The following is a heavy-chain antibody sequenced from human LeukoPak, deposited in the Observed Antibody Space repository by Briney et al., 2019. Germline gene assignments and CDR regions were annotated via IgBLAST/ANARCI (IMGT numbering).Heavy chain of an antibody. CDR2: IKQDGSEK. V-gene: IGHV3-7*01. CDR3: ARDAAWFGELSFDY. D-gene: IGHD3-10*01. Sequence: PGGSLRLSCAASGFTFSNYWMSWVRQAPGKGLEWVANIKQDGSEKYYVDSVKGRFTISRDNAKNSLYLQMNSLRAEDTAVYYCARDAAWFGELSFDYWGQGTLVTVSS. CDR1: GFTFSNYW. J-gene: IGHJ4*02.